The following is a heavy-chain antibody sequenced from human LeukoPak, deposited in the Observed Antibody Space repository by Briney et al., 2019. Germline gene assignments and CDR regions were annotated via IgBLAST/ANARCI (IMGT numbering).Heavy chain of an antibody. J-gene: IGHJ6*02. Sequence: GASVKVSFKASGYTFTSYDINWVRQATGQGREWMGWMNPNSGNTGYAQKFQGRVTMTRNTSISTAYMELSSLRSEDTAVYYCARVPGWLRRLGYGMDVWGQGITVTVSS. D-gene: IGHD5-12*01. CDR1: GYTFTSYD. CDR2: MNPNSGNT. CDR3: ARVPGWLRRLGYGMDV. V-gene: IGHV1-8*01.